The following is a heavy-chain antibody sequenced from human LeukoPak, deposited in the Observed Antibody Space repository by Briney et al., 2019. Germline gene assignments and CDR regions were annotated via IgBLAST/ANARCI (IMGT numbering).Heavy chain of an antibody. CDR1: GFTFSSYG. CDR2: ISYDGSNK. J-gene: IGHJ6*02. V-gene: IGHV3-30*18. Sequence: GGSLRLSCAASGFTFSSYGMHWVRQAPGKGLEWVAVISYDGSNKYYADSVKGRFTISRDNSKNTLYLQMNSLRAEDTAVYYCAKDYSYGAYYYGMDVWGQGTTDTVSS. D-gene: IGHD5-18*01. CDR3: AKDYSYGAYYYGMDV.